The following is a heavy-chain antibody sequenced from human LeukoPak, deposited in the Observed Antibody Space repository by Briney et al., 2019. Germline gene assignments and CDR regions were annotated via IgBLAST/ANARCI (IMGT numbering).Heavy chain of an antibody. D-gene: IGHD3-3*01. J-gene: IGHJ4*02. V-gene: IGHV1-69*13. CDR2: IIPIFGTA. Sequence: SVKVSCKASGGTFSSYAISWMRQAPGQGLEWMGGIIPIFGTANYAQKFQGRVTITADESTSTAYMELSSLRSEDTAVYYCARVTGDVTYYDFWGGLSDWGQGNLVTVSS. CDR3: ARVTGDVTYYDFWGGLSD. CDR1: GGTFSSYA.